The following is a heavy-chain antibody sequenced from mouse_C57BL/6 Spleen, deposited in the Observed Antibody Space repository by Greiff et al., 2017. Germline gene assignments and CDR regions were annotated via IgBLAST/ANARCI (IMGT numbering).Heavy chain of an antibody. Sequence: QVQLQQPGAELVKPGASVKLSCKASGYTFTSYWMHWVKQRPGRGLEWIGRIDPNSGGTKYNEKFKSKATLTVDKPSSTAYMQLSSLTSEDSAVYYCARRGFDDYDRGYAMDYWGQGTSVTVSS. CDR1: GYTFTSYW. V-gene: IGHV1-72*01. J-gene: IGHJ4*01. CDR3: ARRGFDDYDRGYAMDY. CDR2: IDPNSGGT. D-gene: IGHD2-4*01.